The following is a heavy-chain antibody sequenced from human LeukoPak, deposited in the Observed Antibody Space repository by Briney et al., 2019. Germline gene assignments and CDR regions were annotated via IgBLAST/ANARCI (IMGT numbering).Heavy chain of an antibody. V-gene: IGHV4-59*12. Sequence: PSETLSLTCTVSRGSISSYYWSWIRQPPGKGLEWIGYIYYSGSTNYNPSLKSRVTISVDTSKNQFSLKLSSVTAADTAVYYCARARRRKIVPMVYAPYDYWGQGTLVTVSS. D-gene: IGHD2-8*01. J-gene: IGHJ4*02. CDR2: IYYSGST. CDR1: RGSISSYY. CDR3: ARARRRKIVPMVYAPYDY.